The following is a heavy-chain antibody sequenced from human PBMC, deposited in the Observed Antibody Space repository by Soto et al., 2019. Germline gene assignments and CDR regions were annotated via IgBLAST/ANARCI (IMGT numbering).Heavy chain of an antibody. CDR3: ARWLAVASKETIFGVVSGFDP. D-gene: IGHD3-3*01. CDR1: GGTFSSYA. Sequence: QVQLVQSGAEVKKPGSSVKVSCKASGGTFSSYAISWVRQAPGQGLEWMGGIIPIFGTANYAQKFQGRVTITADKSTSTAYMELSSLRSEDTAVYYCARWLAVASKETIFGVVSGFDPWGQGTLVTVSS. CDR2: IIPIFGTA. J-gene: IGHJ5*02. V-gene: IGHV1-69*06.